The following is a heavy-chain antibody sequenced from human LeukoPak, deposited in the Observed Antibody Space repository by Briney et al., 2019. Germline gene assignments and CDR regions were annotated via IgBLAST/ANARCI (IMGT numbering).Heavy chain of an antibody. D-gene: IGHD1-26*01. J-gene: IGHJ4*02. CDR3: AREYTTRYYFDY. Sequence: PSETLSLTCTVSGGSISSSSYYWGWIRQPPGKGLEWIGSIYYSGSTYYNPSLKSRVTISVDTSKNQFSLKVSSVTAADTAVYYCAREYTTRYYFDYWGQGTLVTVSS. CDR1: GGSISSSSYY. CDR2: IYYSGST. V-gene: IGHV4-39*07.